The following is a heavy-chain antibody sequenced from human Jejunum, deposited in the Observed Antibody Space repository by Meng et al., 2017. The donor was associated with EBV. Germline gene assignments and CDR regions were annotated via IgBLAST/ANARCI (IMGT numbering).Heavy chain of an antibody. CDR2: ITGSGDGT. CDR3: AKRSPVIQGVISYYFDY. J-gene: IGHJ4*02. V-gene: IGHV3-23*04. Sequence: VQLEESGGGVVQPGRSLRLSCVASGFTFSNYGMSWARQAPGKGLEWVSTITGSGDGTYYADSVKGRFAISRDNSKNTLFLQMNGLTAEDTAIYYCAKRSPVIQGVISYYFDYWGQGTLVTVAS. D-gene: IGHD3-10*01. CDR1: GFTFSNYG.